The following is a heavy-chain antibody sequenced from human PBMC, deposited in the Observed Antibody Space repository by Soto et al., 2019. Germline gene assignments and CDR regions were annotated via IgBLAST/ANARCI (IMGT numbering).Heavy chain of an antibody. CDR2: IYYSGST. V-gene: IGHV4-31*03. CDR1: GGSISSGGYY. Sequence: SETLSLTCTVSGGSISSGGYYWSWIRQHPGKGLEWIGYIYYSGSTYYNPSLKSRVTISVDTSKNQFSLKLSSVTAADTAVYYFARFKSQWGIAAAGVALWFDPWGQGTLVTVSS. J-gene: IGHJ5*02. D-gene: IGHD6-25*01. CDR3: ARFKSQWGIAAAGVALWFDP.